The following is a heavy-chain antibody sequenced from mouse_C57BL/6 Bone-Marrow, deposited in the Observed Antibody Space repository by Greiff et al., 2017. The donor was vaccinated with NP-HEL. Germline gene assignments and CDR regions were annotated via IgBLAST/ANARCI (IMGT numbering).Heavy chain of an antibody. V-gene: IGHV5-4*01. Sequence: EVQLVESGGGLVKPGGSLKLSCAASGFTFSSYAMSWVRQTPGKRLEWVATISDGGSYTYYPDNVKGRFTISRDNAKNNLYLQMSHLKSEDTAMYYCAKLGRHYAMDYWGQGTSVTVSS. J-gene: IGHJ4*01. CDR2: ISDGGSYT. D-gene: IGHD4-1*01. CDR3: AKLGRHYAMDY. CDR1: GFTFSSYA.